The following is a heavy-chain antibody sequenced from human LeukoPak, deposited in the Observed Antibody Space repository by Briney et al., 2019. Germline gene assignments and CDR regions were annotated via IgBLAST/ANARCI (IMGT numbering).Heavy chain of an antibody. V-gene: IGHV4-34*01. Sequence: PSETLSLTCAVYGGSFSGYYWSWIRQPPGKGLEWIGEINHSGSTNYNPSLKSRVTISVDTSKNQFSLKLSSVTAADTAVYYCARRTNLGYSYGETYYFDYWGQGTLVTVSS. CDR1: GGSFSGYY. CDR3: ARRTNLGYSYGETYYFDY. CDR2: INHSGST. J-gene: IGHJ4*02. D-gene: IGHD5-18*01.